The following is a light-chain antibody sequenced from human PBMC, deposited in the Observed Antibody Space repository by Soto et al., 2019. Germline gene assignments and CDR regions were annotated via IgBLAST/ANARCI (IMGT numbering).Light chain of an antibody. J-gene: IGKJ4*01. Sequence: DIQLTQSPSFLSASVGDRVTITCRANQGISSYLAWYQQKPGKAPKLLIYAASTLQSGVPSRFSGRGSGTEFTLTISSLQPEDFATYYCHQLNTYPLTFGGGTKVEIK. CDR1: QGISSY. CDR3: HQLNTYPLT. CDR2: AAS. V-gene: IGKV1-9*01.